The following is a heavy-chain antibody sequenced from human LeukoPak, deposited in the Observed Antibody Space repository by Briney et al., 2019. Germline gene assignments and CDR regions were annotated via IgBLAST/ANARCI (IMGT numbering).Heavy chain of an antibody. CDR2: INQVGTET. V-gene: IGHV3-7*01. D-gene: IGHD2-15*01. CDR3: AQLLLRGPTA. CDR1: GFTFTNYY. Sequence: GGSLRLSCAVSGFTFTNYYMSWVRQAPGKGLEWVANINQVGTETLYVDSVKGRFTISRDNAKNSLYLQMSSLRAEDTAVYYCAQLLLRGPTAWGQGTLVTVSS. J-gene: IGHJ4*02.